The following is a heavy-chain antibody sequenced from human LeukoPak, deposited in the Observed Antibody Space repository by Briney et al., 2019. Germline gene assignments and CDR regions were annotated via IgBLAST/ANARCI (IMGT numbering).Heavy chain of an antibody. J-gene: IGHJ4*02. V-gene: IGHV4-59*10. Sequence: PSETLSLTCAVYGGSFSGYYWSWIRQPAGKGLEWIGRIYTSGSTNYNPSLKSRVTMSVDTSKNQFSLKLSSVTAADTAVYYCARGFTIKFDYWGQGTLVTVSP. CDR2: IYTSGST. D-gene: IGHD3-10*01. CDR3: ARGFTIKFDY. CDR1: GGSFSGYY.